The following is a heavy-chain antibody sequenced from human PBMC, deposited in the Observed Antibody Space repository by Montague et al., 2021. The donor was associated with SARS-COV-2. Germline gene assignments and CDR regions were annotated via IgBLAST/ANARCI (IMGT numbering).Heavy chain of an antibody. CDR3: ARLASGWWELTLDY. CDR2: IYYSGST. Sequence: SETLSLTCTVSGGSISNSSYYWGWIRQPPGKGLEWIGSIYYSGSTYYNPSLKSRVTISVDTSKSQFSLKLSSVTAADTAVYYCARLASGWWELTLDYWGQGTLVTVSS. J-gene: IGHJ4*02. D-gene: IGHD2-15*01. CDR1: GGSISNSSYY. V-gene: IGHV4-39*01.